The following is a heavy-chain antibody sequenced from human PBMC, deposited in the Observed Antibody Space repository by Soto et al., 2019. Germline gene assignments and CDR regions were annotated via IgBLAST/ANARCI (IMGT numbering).Heavy chain of an antibody. CDR2: ISYDGSNK. CDR1: GFTFSNYG. J-gene: IGHJ4*02. D-gene: IGHD1-20*01. Sequence: VGSLRLSCAASGFTFSNYGMHWVRQAPGKGLEWVAVISYDGSNKYYADSMKGRFTISRDNSKKTLHLQMNSLRAEDTAVYYCAKSLRITGTFDYWGQGTLVTVSS. V-gene: IGHV3-30*18. CDR3: AKSLRITGTFDY.